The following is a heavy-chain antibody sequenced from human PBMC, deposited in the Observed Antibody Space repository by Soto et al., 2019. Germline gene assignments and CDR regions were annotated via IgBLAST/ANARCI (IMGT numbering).Heavy chain of an antibody. J-gene: IGHJ5*02. Sequence: EVQLLESGGGLVQPGGSLRLSCAASGFTFSSYAMSWVRQAPGKGLEWVSAISGSGGSTYYADSVKGRFTISRDNSKNTLYLQMNSLRAEDTAVYYCAKPHFIYDILTGYSPAGWFDPWGQGTLVTVSS. D-gene: IGHD3-9*01. V-gene: IGHV3-23*01. CDR1: GFTFSSYA. CDR3: AKPHFIYDILTGYSPAGWFDP. CDR2: ISGSGGST.